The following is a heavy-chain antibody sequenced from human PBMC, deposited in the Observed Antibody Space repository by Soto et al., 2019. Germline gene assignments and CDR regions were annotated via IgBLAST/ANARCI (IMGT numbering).Heavy chain of an antibody. CDR3: ARSGWEFDP. D-gene: IGHD1-26*01. CDR1: GGSISSGGYY. CDR2: IYYSGST. V-gene: IGHV4-31*03. J-gene: IGHJ5*02. Sequence: QVQLQESGPGLVKPSQTLSLTCTVSGGSISSGGYYWSWIRQHPGKGLEWIGYIYYSGSTYYYPSLTGRVTRSVDTSKNQFSLQLSTVPAADAAVYYCARSGWEFDPWGQGTLVTVSS.